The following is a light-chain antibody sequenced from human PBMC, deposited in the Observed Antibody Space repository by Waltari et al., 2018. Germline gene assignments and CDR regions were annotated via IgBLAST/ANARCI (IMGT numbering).Light chain of an antibody. J-gene: IGKJ1*01. CDR3: QHYNTYQPT. CDR1: QNINKW. Sequence: DIQMTQSPSTLSASVGDRVTVTCRASQNINKWLAWYQQKPGQAPNLLIYDASTLQSGVPSRFSGSGFGTEFTLAISSLQPEDFATYFCQHYNTYQPTFGQGTRVELK. V-gene: IGKV1-5*01. CDR2: DAS.